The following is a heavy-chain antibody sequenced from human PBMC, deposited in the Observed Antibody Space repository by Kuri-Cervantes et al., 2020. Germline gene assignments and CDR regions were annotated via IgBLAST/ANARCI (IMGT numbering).Heavy chain of an antibody. D-gene: IGHD6-6*01. Sequence: ASVKVSCKASGYTFISYGISWVRQAPGQGLEWMGWITVYNGKTKYVQKFQDRVTMTTDTSTSTAYMELRSLRSDDTAVYYCARAPDYSSSTRKGRGSLYYYYYYMDVWGKGTTVTVSS. J-gene: IGHJ6*03. CDR3: ARAPDYSSSTRKGRGSLYYYYYYMDV. V-gene: IGHV1-18*01. CDR1: GYTFISYG. CDR2: ITVYNGKT.